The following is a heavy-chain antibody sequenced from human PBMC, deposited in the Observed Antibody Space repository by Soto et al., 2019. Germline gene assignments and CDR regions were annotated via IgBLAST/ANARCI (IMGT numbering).Heavy chain of an antibody. J-gene: IGHJ4*01. CDR1: GYLINSGYS. CDR3: ARDLSSGYQTFYFDY. V-gene: IGHV4-38-2*02. D-gene: IGHD3-22*01. Sequence: SETLSLTCKVSGYLINSGYSWGWIRQSPGKGLEWIGSTSYDGKSYYKPSLKSRVVVSVDLANSQFSLRLRSVTAADTAVYYCARDLSSGYQTFYFDYWGQGTPVTVSS. CDR2: TSYDGKS.